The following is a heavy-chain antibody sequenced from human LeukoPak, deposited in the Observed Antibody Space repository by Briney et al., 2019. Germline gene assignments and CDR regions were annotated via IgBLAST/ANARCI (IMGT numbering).Heavy chain of an antibody. Sequence: SETLSLTCTVSGGSISSGDYYWSWIRQPPGKGLEWIGYIYYSGSTYYNPSLKSRVTISVDTSKNQFSLKLSSVTAADTAVYYCARAASFGALNYFDYWGQGTLVTVSS. CDR3: ARAASFGALNYFDY. V-gene: IGHV4-30-4*08. CDR1: GGSISSGDYY. CDR2: IYYSGST. J-gene: IGHJ4*02. D-gene: IGHD3-16*01.